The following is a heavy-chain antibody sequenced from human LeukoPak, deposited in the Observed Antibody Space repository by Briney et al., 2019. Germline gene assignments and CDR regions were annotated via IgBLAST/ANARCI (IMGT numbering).Heavy chain of an antibody. V-gene: IGHV3-30*14. CDR1: GFAFSNFA. J-gene: IGHJ5*01. Sequence: GGSLRLSCAASGFAFSNFAMHWVRQAPGKGLEWVAVVSFEGTIKYYSDSAKGRFTISRDNSNSLISLQMNDLTTEDTAVYYCAREKFDSWGQGTLVTVSP. CDR3: AREKFDS. CDR2: VSFEGTIK.